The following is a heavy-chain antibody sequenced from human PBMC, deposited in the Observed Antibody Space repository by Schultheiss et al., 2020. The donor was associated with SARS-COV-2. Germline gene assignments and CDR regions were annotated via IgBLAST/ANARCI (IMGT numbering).Heavy chain of an antibody. D-gene: IGHD1-1*01. CDR3: ARCNWNDRGIFDY. J-gene: IGHJ4*02. CDR2: IWYDGSNK. CDR1: GFTFSSYW. V-gene: IGHV3-33*08. Sequence: GGSLRLSCAASGFTFSSYWMSWVRQAPGKGLEWVAVIWYDGSNKYYADSVKGRFTISRDNSKNTLYLQMNSLRAEDTAVYYCARCNWNDRGIFDYWGQGTVVTVSS.